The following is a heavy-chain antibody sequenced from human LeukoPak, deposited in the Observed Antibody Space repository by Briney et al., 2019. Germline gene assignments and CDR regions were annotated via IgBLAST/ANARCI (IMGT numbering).Heavy chain of an antibody. V-gene: IGHV1-46*01. CDR2: IDPIGDST. Sequence: ASVKVSCKASGGTFSSYGISWVRQAPGQGLEWMGRIDPIGDSTTYAQKFQGRVTMTSDTSTTTVYMELNSLRSEDTAVYYCARGSVAEAFDIWGQGTMVTVSS. D-gene: IGHD5-12*01. CDR1: GGTFSSYG. J-gene: IGHJ3*02. CDR3: ARGSVAEAFDI.